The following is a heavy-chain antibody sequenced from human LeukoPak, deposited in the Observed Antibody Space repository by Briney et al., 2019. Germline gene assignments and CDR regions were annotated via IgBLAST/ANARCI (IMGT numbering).Heavy chain of an antibody. CDR3: ARATYDYGDSNPFDY. D-gene: IGHD4-17*01. CDR1: GFTFSSYE. V-gene: IGHV3-48*03. CDR2: ISSSGSTI. J-gene: IGHJ4*02. Sequence: GGSLRLSCAASGFTFSSYEMNWVRQAPGEGLEWVSYISSSGSTIYYADSVKGRFTISRDNAKNSLYLQMNSLRAEDTAVYYCARATYDYGDSNPFDYWGQGTLVTVSS.